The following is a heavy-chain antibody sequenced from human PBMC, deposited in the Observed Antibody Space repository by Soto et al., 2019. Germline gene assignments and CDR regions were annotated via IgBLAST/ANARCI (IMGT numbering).Heavy chain of an antibody. D-gene: IGHD3-16*01. Sequence: EVQLVESGGGLVQPGGSLRLSCAASGFTFSTYWMHWVRQAPGKGLVWVSRLDNDGTNTRYADSVKGRFTVSRDNGKNAVYLQMDSLRAEDTAVSYCARDGGTYFDYWGEGTLVTVSS. CDR2: LDNDGTNT. CDR1: GFTFSTYW. J-gene: IGHJ4*02. V-gene: IGHV3-74*01. CDR3: ARDGGTYFDY.